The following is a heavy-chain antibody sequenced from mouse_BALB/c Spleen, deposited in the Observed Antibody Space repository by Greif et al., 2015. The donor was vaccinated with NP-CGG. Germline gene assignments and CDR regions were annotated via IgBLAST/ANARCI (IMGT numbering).Heavy chain of an antibody. CDR1: GYTFTSCW. Sequence: VQLQESGAELAKPGASVKMSCKASGYTFTSCWMHWVKQRPGQGLEWIGYINPSTGYTEYNQKFKDKATLTADKSSSTAYMQLSSLTSEDSAVYYCARKGLTGAFDYWGQGTTLTVSS. CDR2: INPSTGYT. D-gene: IGHD4-1*01. V-gene: IGHV1-7*01. J-gene: IGHJ2*01. CDR3: ARKGLTGAFDY.